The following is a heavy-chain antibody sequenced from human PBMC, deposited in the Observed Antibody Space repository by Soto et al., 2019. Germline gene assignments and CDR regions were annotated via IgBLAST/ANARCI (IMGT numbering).Heavy chain of an antibody. CDR2: MNPNSGNT. Sequence: ASVKVSCKASGYTFTSYDINWVRQATGQGLEWMGWMNPNSGNTGYAQKFQGRVNMTRNTSISPAYMELSSLSSEDTAWYYCARGRYYDYIWGSYRNWFDPWGQGTLVTVSS. J-gene: IGHJ5*02. D-gene: IGHD3-16*02. V-gene: IGHV1-8*01. CDR1: GYTFTSYD. CDR3: ARGRYYDYIWGSYRNWFDP.